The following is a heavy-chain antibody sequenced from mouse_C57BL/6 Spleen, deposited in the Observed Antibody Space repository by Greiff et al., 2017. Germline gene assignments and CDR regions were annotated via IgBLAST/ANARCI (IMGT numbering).Heavy chain of an antibody. CDR1: GFTFSDYG. CDR3: AYYYGSSSYAMDY. CDR2: ISSGSSTI. V-gene: IGHV5-17*01. Sequence: VQLKESGGGLVKPGGSLKLSCAASGFTFSDYGMHWVRQAPEKGLEWVAYISSGSSTIYYADTVKGRFTISRDNAKNTLFLQMTSLRSEDTAMYYCAYYYGSSSYAMDYWGQGTSVTVSS. D-gene: IGHD1-1*01. J-gene: IGHJ4*01.